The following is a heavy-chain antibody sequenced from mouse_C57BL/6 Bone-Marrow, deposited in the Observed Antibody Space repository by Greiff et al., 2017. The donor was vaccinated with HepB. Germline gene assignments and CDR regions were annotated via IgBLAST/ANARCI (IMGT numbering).Heavy chain of an antibody. CDR3: AREVVIYYYGKDWYFDV. V-gene: IGHV1-64*01. J-gene: IGHJ1*03. CDR2: IHPNSGST. CDR1: GYTFTSYW. Sequence: QVQLQQPGAELVKPGASVKLSCKASGYTFTSYWMHWVKQRPGQGLEWIGMIHPNSGSTNYNEKFKSKATLTVDKSSSTAYMQLSSLTSEDSAVYYCAREVVIYYYGKDWYFDVWGTGTTVTVSS. D-gene: IGHD1-1*01.